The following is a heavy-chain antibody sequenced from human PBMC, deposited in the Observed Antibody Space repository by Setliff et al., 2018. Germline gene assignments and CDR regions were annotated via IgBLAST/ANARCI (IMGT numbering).Heavy chain of an antibody. CDR3: ARDSVVPAAPIDY. J-gene: IGHJ4*02. CDR1: GGSISSSSYY. V-gene: IGHV4-39*07. Sequence: PSETLSLTCTVSGGSISSSSYYWGWIRQPPGKGLEWIGSIYYSGSTYYNPSLKSRVTISVDTSKNQFSLKLSSVTAADTAVYYCARDSVVPAAPIDYWGQGTLVTVSS. CDR2: IYYSGST. D-gene: IGHD2-2*01.